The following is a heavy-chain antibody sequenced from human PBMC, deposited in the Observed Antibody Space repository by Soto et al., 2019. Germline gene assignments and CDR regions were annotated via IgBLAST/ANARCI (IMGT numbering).Heavy chain of an antibody. CDR1: GYTFTSYY. J-gene: IGHJ4*02. D-gene: IGHD4-4*01. V-gene: IGHV1-46*01. CDR2: INPSGGST. CDR3: ASDSTTYSNPTQLGDY. Sequence: QVQLVQSGAEVKKPGASVKVSCKASGYTFTSYYMHWVRQAPGQGLEWMGIINPSGGSTSYAQKFQGRLTMTRDTSTSTVYMELSSLRSEDTAVYYCASDSTTYSNPTQLGDYWGQGTLVTVSS.